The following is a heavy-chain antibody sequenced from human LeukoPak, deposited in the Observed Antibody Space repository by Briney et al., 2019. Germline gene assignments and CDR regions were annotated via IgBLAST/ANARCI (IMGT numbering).Heavy chain of an antibody. CDR1: GFTFSSYA. J-gene: IGHJ4*02. Sequence: GGSLRLSCAASGFTFSSYALSWVRQAPGKGLEWVSAISGSGGSTYYADSVKGWFTISRDNSKNTLFLQMNSLRAEDTAVYYCAKDRPCGGDCYWRDYWGQGTLVTVSS. D-gene: IGHD2-21*02. V-gene: IGHV3-23*01. CDR3: AKDRPCGGDCYWRDY. CDR2: ISGSGGST.